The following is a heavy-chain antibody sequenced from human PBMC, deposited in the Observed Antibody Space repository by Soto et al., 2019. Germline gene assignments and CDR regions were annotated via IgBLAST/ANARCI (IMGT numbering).Heavy chain of an antibody. CDR1: GFTFSSYG. V-gene: IGHV3-30*18. D-gene: IGHD5-18*01. CDR3: AKGAGYSYGYSDY. Sequence: QVQLVESGGGVVQPGRSLRLSCAASGFTFSSYGMHWVRQAPGKGLEWVAVISYDGSNKYYADSVKGRFTISRDNSKNTLYLQMNSLRAEDTAVYYCAKGAGYSYGYSDYWGQGTLVTVSS. CDR2: ISYDGSNK. J-gene: IGHJ4*02.